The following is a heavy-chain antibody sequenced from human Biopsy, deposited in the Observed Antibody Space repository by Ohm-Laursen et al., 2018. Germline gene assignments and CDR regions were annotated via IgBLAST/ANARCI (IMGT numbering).Heavy chain of an antibody. CDR1: GDSVSSGSHH. V-gene: IGHV4-61*01. D-gene: IGHD2-15*01. CDR3: ASFVVVGGGVGA. Sequence: SQTLSLTCRVSGDSVSSGSHHWSWIRQSPGNGLEWIGERSYSGSTGYSGSANDNPSLKSRITISADTSRNEFSLRLASVTAADTAVYYCASFVVVGGGVGAWGQGTLVTVSS. J-gene: IGHJ5*02. CDR2: RSYSGSTGYSGSA.